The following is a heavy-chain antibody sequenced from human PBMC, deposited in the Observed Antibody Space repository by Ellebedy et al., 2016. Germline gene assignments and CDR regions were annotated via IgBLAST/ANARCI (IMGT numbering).Heavy chain of an antibody. CDR2: IIPIFGTA. J-gene: IGHJ6*02. CDR1: GGTFSSYA. CDR3: ASRDSYDYVWGSYRYPNYYYYYGMDV. V-gene: IGHV1-69*13. D-gene: IGHD3-16*02. Sequence: ASVKVSCKASGGTFSSYAISWVRQAPGQGLEWMGGIIPIFGTANYAQKFQGRVTITADESTSTAYMELSSLRSEDTAVYYCASRDSYDYVWGSYRYPNYYYYYGMDVWGQGTTVTVSS.